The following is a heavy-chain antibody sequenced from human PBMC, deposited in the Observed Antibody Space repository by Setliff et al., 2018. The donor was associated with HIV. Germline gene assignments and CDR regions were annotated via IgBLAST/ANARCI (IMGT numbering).Heavy chain of an antibody. CDR2: IYYSGST. CDR3: ARVGVDVVRHYYYYMDV. Sequence: ASETLSLTCTVSGVSISSYYWSWIRQPPGKGLEWIGYIYYSGSTNYNPSLKSRVTISVDTSKNQFSLKLSSVTAADTAVYYCARVGVDVVRHYYYYMDVWGKGTTVTVSS. D-gene: IGHD3-10*01. J-gene: IGHJ6*03. CDR1: GVSISSYY. V-gene: IGHV4-59*01.